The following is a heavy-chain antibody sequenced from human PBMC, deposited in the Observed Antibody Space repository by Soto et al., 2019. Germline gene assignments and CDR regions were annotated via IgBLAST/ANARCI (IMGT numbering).Heavy chain of an antibody. CDR1: GFTVSSNY. V-gene: IGHV3-53*01. Sequence: PGGSLRLSXAASGFTVSSNYMSWVRQAPGKGLEWVSVIYSGGSTYYADSVKGRFTISRDNSKNTLYLQMNSLRAEDTAVYYCASGYYPHPVDYWGQGTLVTVSS. CDR3: ASGYYPHPVDY. CDR2: IYSGGST. D-gene: IGHD3-22*01. J-gene: IGHJ4*02.